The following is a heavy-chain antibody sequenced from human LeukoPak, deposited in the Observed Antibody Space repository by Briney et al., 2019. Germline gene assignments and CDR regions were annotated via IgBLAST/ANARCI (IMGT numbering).Heavy chain of an antibody. CDR1: GGSFSGYY. V-gene: IGHV4-34*01. J-gene: IGHJ5*02. CDR2: INHSGST. D-gene: IGHD4/OR15-4a*01. CDR3: ARGLRLSRGWSDP. Sequence: PSETLSLTCAVYGGSFSGYYWSWIRQPPGKGLEWIGEINHSGSTNYNPSLKSRVTISVDTSKNQFSLKLSSVTAADTAVYYCARGLRLSRGWSDPWGQGTLVTVSS.